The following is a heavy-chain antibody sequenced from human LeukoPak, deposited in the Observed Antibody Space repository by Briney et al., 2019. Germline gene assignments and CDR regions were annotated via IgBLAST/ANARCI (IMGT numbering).Heavy chain of an antibody. Sequence: SETLSLTCTVSGGSISTTRYYWGWVRQPPGKGLEWIGSIYYTGNTYYNPSLKSRLTISIDTSKNQFSLNLSSVTAADTAVYYCAREWEDSSSEDGLSDFWGQGTLVTVSS. CDR3: AREWEDSSSEDGLSDF. J-gene: IGHJ4*02. V-gene: IGHV4-39*07. CDR2: IYYTGNT. D-gene: IGHD6-13*01. CDR1: GGSISTTRYY.